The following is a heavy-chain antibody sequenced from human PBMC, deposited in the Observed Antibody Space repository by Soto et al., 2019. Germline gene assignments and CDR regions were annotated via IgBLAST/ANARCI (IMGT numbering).Heavy chain of an antibody. CDR3: AKGAETGQWSTMIVVVPPDY. V-gene: IGHV1-46*01. D-gene: IGHD3-22*01. CDR2: INPSGGST. CDR1: GYTLTSYY. J-gene: IGHJ4*02. Sequence: SVKVSCKASGYTLTSYYMHGVRQDPGQGLDGMGVINPSGGSTSYAQNFQGRVTMTRDTSTSTVYMELSSLRSEDTAVYYCAKGAETGQWSTMIVVVPPDYWGQGTMVTVPS.